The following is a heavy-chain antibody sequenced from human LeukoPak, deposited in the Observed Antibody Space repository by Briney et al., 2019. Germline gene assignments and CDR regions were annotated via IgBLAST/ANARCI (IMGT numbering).Heavy chain of an antibody. CDR3: AHIHRVAGPFDY. D-gene: IGHD6-19*01. Sequence: SGPTLVNPTQTLTLTCTFSGVSLSTSGGGVGWIRQPPEKAWEWLALLYWDDDMRYSPPLKIRLTITKDTSKNQVVLTMTNMDPVDTATYYCAHIHRVAGPFDYWGQGTLVTVSS. V-gene: IGHV2-5*02. CDR1: GVSLSTSGGG. J-gene: IGHJ4*02. CDR2: LYWDDDM.